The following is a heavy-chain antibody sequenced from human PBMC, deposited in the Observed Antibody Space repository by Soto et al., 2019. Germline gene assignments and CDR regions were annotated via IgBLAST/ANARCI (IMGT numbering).Heavy chain of an antibody. CDR1: GYTFTSYD. Sequence: ASVKVSCKASGYTFTSYDINWVRQATGQGLEWMGWMNPNSGNTGYAQKFQGRVTMTRNTSISTAYMELSSLRSEDTAVYYCARIGWGYCGGDCSDRALHLFVYWGQGTLVTVSS. V-gene: IGHV1-8*01. J-gene: IGHJ4*02. CDR2: MNPNSGNT. CDR3: ARIGWGYCGGDCSDRALHLFVY. D-gene: IGHD2-21*02.